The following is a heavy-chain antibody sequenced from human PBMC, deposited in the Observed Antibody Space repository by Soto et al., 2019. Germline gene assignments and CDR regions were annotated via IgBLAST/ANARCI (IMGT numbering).Heavy chain of an antibody. CDR1: GYTFTSYG. Sequence: GASVKVSCKASGYTFTSYGIHWVRQAPGQRLEWMGWINAANGDTKYSPKFQGRVTITRDTFASTAYMELSSLRSEDTAVYYCVRRHVSATGLDWFDRWGQGTLVTVSS. V-gene: IGHV1-3*01. CDR3: VRRHVSATGLDWFDR. CDR2: INAANGDT. D-gene: IGHD6-13*01. J-gene: IGHJ5*02.